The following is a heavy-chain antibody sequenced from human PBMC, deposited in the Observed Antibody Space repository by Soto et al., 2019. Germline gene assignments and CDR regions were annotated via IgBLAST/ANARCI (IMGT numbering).Heavy chain of an antibody. J-gene: IGHJ4*02. CDR1: GGSMSSSNW. Sequence: QVQLQESGPGLVKPSGTLSLTCTVSGGSMSSSNWWNWVRQPPGKGLEWIGETHHSGRTNYNPSRNSRVTISVNKSKIHFSLKLSSVTAADTAVYYCARSEATVLDYWGQGTLVTVSS. CDR2: THHSGRT. D-gene: IGHD4-17*01. V-gene: IGHV4-4*02. CDR3: ARSEATVLDY.